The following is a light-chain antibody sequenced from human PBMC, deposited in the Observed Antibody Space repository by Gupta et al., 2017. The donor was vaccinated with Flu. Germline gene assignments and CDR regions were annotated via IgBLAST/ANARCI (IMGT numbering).Light chain of an antibody. CDR3: SSYTSSSTPVV. CDR2: DVS. CDR1: SSDFGGYNY. V-gene: IGLV2-14*04. J-gene: IGLJ2*01. Sequence: ITISCTGTSSDFGGYNYVSWYQQHPGKAPKLMIYDVSNRPSGVSNRFSGSKSGNTASLTISGLQAEDEADYYCSSYTSSSTPVVFGGGTKLTVL.